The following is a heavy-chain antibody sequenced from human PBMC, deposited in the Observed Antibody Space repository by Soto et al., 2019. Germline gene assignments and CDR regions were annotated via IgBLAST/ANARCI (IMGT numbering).Heavy chain of an antibody. D-gene: IGHD2-2*02. Sequence: ASVKVSCKASGYTFTSYGISWVRQAPGQGLEWMGWISAYNGNTNYAQKLQGRVTMTTDTSTSTAYMELRSLGSDDTAVYYCARDLVPAALPQNWFDPWGQGTLVTVSS. CDR2: ISAYNGNT. CDR1: GYTFTSYG. V-gene: IGHV1-18*04. J-gene: IGHJ5*02. CDR3: ARDLVPAALPQNWFDP.